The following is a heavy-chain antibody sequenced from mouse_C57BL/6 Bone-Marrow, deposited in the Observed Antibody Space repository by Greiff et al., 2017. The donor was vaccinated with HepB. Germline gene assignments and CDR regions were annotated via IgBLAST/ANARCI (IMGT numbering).Heavy chain of an antibody. Sequence: QVQLQQSGPELVKPGASVKISCKASGYSFTSYYIHWVKQRPGQGLEWIGWIYPGSGNTKYNEKFKGKATLTADTSSSTAYMQLSSLTSEDSAVYYCAREAYYSNLYAMDYWGQGTSVTVSS. CDR2: IYPGSGNT. V-gene: IGHV1-66*01. CDR3: AREAYYSNLYAMDY. CDR1: GYSFTSYY. J-gene: IGHJ4*01. D-gene: IGHD2-5*01.